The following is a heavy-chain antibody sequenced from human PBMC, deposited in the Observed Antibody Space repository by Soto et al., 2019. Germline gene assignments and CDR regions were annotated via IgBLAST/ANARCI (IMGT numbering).Heavy chain of an antibody. V-gene: IGHV4-59*01. J-gene: IGHJ4*02. CDR2: VYYTGST. D-gene: IGHD3-22*01. Sequence: TSETLSLTCTVSGDSISTFYWGWMRQSPGKELERIGYVYYTGSTNHNPSLKSRVTISVDRSKNQFSLKLTSANAADTAVYYCARGRTVRNYADDSSDYFYFFDYWGQGTQVTVSS. CDR1: GDSISTFY. CDR3: ARGRTVRNYADDSSDYFYFFDY.